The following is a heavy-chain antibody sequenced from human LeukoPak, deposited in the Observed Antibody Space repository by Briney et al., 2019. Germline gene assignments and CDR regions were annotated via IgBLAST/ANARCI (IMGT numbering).Heavy chain of an antibody. CDR2: IRYGGSNK. CDR3: AKPRDREVRGVFSDP. V-gene: IGHV3-30*02. J-gene: IGHJ5*02. CDR1: GFTFSNYG. D-gene: IGHD3-10*01. Sequence: GGSLRLSCAVSGFTFSNYGMHWVRQAPGKGLEWVAFIRYGGSNKFYPDSVKGRFTISRDNSKNTLYLQMNSLRAEDTAVYYCAKPRDREVRGVFSDPWGQGTLVTVSS.